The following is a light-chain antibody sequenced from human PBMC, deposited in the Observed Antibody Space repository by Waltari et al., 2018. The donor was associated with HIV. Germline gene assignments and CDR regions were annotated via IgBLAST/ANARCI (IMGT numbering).Light chain of an antibody. Sequence: QSVLTPQPSASGTPGQRVTIPCSGSSYTFRSTPSNWYHQFPGTAPKPLIYINSQRPSGVPDRFSGSKSGTSASLAISGLQSEDEAVYYCAAWDDSLDGWVFGGGTNLTVL. J-gene: IGLJ3*02. CDR1: SYTFRSTP. CDR3: AAWDDSLDGWV. V-gene: IGLV1-44*01. CDR2: INS.